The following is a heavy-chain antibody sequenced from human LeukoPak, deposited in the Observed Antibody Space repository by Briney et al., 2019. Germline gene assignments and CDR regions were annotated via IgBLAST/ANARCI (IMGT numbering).Heavy chain of an antibody. V-gene: IGHV1-2*02. Sequence: GASVKVSCKTSGYTFRAYYVHWVRQAPGQGLEWMGWINPNSGVTSIAQKFQGRVTVTSDTSIRSVYMEMSSLRSDDTAVYYCASPGEGLLTLGVTHAFDVWGQGTTVTVSS. CDR1: GYTFRAYY. J-gene: IGHJ3*01. D-gene: IGHD3-10*01. CDR3: ASPGEGLLTLGVTHAFDV. CDR2: INPNSGVT.